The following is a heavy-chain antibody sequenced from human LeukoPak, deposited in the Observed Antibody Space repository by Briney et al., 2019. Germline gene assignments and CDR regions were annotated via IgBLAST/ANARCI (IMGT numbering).Heavy chain of an antibody. Sequence: PSETLSLTCTVSGGSISSYYWSWIRQPPGKGLEWIGYIYYSGSTNYNPSLKSRVTISVDTSKNQFSLKLGSVTAADTAVYYCARVQFTMVRGVILFDPWGQGTLVTVSS. CDR2: IYYSGST. CDR3: ARVQFTMVRGVILFDP. CDR1: GGSISSYY. V-gene: IGHV4-59*01. D-gene: IGHD3-10*01. J-gene: IGHJ5*02.